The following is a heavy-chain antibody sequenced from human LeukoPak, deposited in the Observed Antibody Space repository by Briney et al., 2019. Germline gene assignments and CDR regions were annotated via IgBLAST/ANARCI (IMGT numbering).Heavy chain of an antibody. J-gene: IGHJ4*02. CDR3: ARDRGGSYSAIDY. CDR2: IKQDGSEK. V-gene: IGHV3-7*01. CDR1: GFTFSSYR. D-gene: IGHD1-26*01. Sequence: GGSLRLSCAASGFTFSSYRMSWVRQAPGKGLEWVANIKQDGSEKYYVDSVKGRFTISRDNAKNSLYLQMNSLRAEDTAVYYCARDRGGSYSAIDYWGQGTLVTVSS.